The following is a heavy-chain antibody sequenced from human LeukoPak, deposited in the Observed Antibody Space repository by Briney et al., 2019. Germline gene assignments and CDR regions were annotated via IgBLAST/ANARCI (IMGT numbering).Heavy chain of an antibody. CDR1: GGSISRYY. V-gene: IGHV4-59*01. Sequence: SETLSLTCTLSGGSISRYYWSWIRQPPRKGLEWIGYIYYSGSTNYKPSLKSRVTISVDTSKNQFSLKMSSVTAADTAVYYCARGPPYSSSWGGYYFDYWGQGTLVTVSS. J-gene: IGHJ4*02. CDR3: ARGPPYSSSWGGYYFDY. D-gene: IGHD6-13*01. CDR2: IYYSGST.